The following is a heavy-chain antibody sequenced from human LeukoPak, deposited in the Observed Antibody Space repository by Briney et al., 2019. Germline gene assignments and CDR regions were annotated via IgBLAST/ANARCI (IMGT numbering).Heavy chain of an antibody. V-gene: IGHV4-34*01. Sequence: TSETLSLTCAVYGGSFSGYYWSWIRQPPGKGLEWIGEINHSGSTNYNPSLKSRVTMSVDTSKNQFSLKLSSVTAADTAVYYCARAGYCSGGSCRGSFYYYYYMDVWGKGTTVTISS. J-gene: IGHJ6*03. CDR1: GGSFSGYY. D-gene: IGHD2-15*01. CDR3: ARAGYCSGGSCRGSFYYYYYMDV. CDR2: INHSGST.